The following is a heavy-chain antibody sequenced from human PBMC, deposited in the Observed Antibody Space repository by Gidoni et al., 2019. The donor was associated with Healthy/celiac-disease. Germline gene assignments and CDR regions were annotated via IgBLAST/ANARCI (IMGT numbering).Heavy chain of an antibody. V-gene: IGHV2-5*01. D-gene: IGHD2-2*01. CDR1: GFSLSPSGVG. J-gene: IGHJ5*02. CDR3: AHTPGGYCSSTSCYAGDWFDP. Sequence: QITLKESGPTLVKPTQTLTLTCTFSGFSLSPSGVGVGWIRQPPGKSLELLALIYWNDDKRYSPSLKSRLTITKDTSKNQVVLTMTNMDPVDTATYYCAHTPGGYCSSTSCYAGDWFDPWGQGTLVTVSS. CDR2: IYWNDDK.